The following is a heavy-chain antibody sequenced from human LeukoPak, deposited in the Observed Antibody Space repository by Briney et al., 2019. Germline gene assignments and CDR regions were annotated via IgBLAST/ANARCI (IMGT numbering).Heavy chain of an antibody. CDR1: GFTFSGYW. V-gene: IGHV3-74*01. CDR2: INGDGRTT. D-gene: IGHD3-10*01. Sequence: PGGSLRLSCVASGFTFSGYWLHWVRQAPGKGLVWVSRINGDGRTTPYADSVKGRFTISRDNSKNTLYLQMNSVRAEDTAVYYCARNPGTNYYSSGDVWGQGTTVTVSS. J-gene: IGHJ6*02. CDR3: ARNPGTNYYSSGDV.